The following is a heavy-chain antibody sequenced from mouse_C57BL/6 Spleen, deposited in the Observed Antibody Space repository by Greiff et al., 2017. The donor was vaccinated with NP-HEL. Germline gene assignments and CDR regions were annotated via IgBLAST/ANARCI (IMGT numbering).Heavy chain of an antibody. V-gene: IGHV5-17*01. J-gene: IGHJ1*03. Sequence: EVQRVESGGGLVKPGGSLKLSCAASGFTFSDYGMHWVRQAPEKGLEWVAYISSGSSTIYYEDTVKGRFTISRDNAKNTLFLQMTSLRSEDTAMYYCARPRWPGEYFDVWGTGTTVTVSS. D-gene: IGHD2-3*01. CDR3: ARPRWPGEYFDV. CDR2: ISSGSSTI. CDR1: GFTFSDYG.